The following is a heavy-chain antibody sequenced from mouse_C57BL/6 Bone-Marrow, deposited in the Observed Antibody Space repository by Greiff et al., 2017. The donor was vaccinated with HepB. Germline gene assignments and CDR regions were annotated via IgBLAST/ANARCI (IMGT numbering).Heavy chain of an antibody. CDR1: GFTFSSYA. CDR2: ISDGGSYT. V-gene: IGHV5-4*01. CDR3: ATPYYGSSYFDY. Sequence: EVHLVESGGGLVKPGGSLKLSCAASGFTFSSYAMSWDRQTPEKRLEWVATISDGGSYTYYPDNVKGRFTISRDNAKNNLYLQMSHLKSEDTAMYYCATPYYGSSYFDYWGQGTTLTVSS. J-gene: IGHJ2*01. D-gene: IGHD1-1*01.